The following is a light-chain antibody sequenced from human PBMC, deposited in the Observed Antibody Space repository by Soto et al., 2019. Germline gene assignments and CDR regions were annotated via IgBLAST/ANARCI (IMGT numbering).Light chain of an antibody. V-gene: IGKV3D-20*01. CDR2: DAS. CDR3: QQYGSSPPIT. Sequence: EIVLTQSPATLSLSPGERATLSCGASQSVSSSCLAWYQQKPGLAPRLLIYDASIRATGIPDRFSGSGSGTDFTLTSSRLEPEDFAVYYCQQYGSSPPITFGQGTRLEIK. J-gene: IGKJ5*01. CDR1: QSVSSSC.